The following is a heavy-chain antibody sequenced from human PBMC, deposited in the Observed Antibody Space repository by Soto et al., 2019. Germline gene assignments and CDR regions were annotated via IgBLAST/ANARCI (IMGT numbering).Heavy chain of an antibody. D-gene: IGHD3-10*01. V-gene: IGHV3-33*01. J-gene: IGHJ4*02. CDR1: GFTFSNYG. Sequence: GGSLRLSCAASGFTFSNYGMHWVRQAPGKGLEWVGIIWYDGSNKYYADSVKGRFTISRDNSKNTLYLQMNSLRAEETAVYYCARDMAKDPDYWGQGTLVTVSS. CDR2: IWYDGSNK. CDR3: ARDMAKDPDY.